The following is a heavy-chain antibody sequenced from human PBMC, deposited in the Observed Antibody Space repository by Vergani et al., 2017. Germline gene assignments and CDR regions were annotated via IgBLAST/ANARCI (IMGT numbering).Heavy chain of an antibody. Sequence: QVQLVQSGAEVKKPGSSVKVSCKASGGTFSSYAISWVRQAPGQGLEWMGGIIPIFGTANYAQKFQGRVTITADESTSTAYMELSSLRSEDTAVYYCARHSPLTGYDQPSDYYNYYGMDVWGQGTTVTVSS. D-gene: IGHD3-9*01. V-gene: IGHV1-69*01. J-gene: IGHJ6*02. CDR1: GGTFSSYA. CDR2: IIPIFGTA. CDR3: ARHSPLTGYDQPSDYYNYYGMDV.